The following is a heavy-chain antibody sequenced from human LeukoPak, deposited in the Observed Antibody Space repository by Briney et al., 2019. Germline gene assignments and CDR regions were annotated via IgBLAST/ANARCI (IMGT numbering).Heavy chain of an antibody. D-gene: IGHD6-13*01. V-gene: IGHV4-59*01. CDR3: ARAVAYSSSWYRFDP. CDR1: GGSISSYY. J-gene: IGHJ5*02. Sequence: SETLSLTCTVSGGSISSYYWSWIRQPPGKGLEWIGYIYYSGSTNYNPSLKSRVTISVDTSKNQFSLKLSSVTAADTAVYYCARAVAYSSSWYRFDPWGQGTLVTVSS. CDR2: IYYSGST.